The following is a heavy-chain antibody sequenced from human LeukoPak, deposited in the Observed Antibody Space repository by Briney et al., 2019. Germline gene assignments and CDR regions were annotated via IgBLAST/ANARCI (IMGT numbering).Heavy chain of an antibody. V-gene: IGHV4-59*10. CDR1: GGSFSGYY. Sequence: SETLSLTCAVYGGSFSGYYWSWIRQPAGKGLEWIGRIYSSGSTNYNPSLKSRVTISEDTSKNQFSLKLTSVTAADTAVYYCARSDIYQRGYSGYSDYWGQGTLVTVSS. D-gene: IGHD5-12*01. J-gene: IGHJ4*02. CDR2: IYSSGST. CDR3: ARSDIYQRGYSGYSDY.